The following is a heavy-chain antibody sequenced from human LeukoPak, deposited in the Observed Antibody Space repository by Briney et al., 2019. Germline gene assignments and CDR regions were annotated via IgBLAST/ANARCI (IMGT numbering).Heavy chain of an antibody. CDR2: IYYSGST. V-gene: IGHV4-61*05. J-gene: IGHJ4*02. Sequence: SETLSLTCSVSGGSISSNSCCWGWIRQPPGKGLEWIGYIYYSGSTNYNPSLKSRVTISVDTSKNQFSLKLSSVTAADTAVYYCARHKTLAATGFDYWGQGTLVTVSS. CDR1: GGSISSNSCC. D-gene: IGHD6-19*01. CDR3: ARHKTLAATGFDY.